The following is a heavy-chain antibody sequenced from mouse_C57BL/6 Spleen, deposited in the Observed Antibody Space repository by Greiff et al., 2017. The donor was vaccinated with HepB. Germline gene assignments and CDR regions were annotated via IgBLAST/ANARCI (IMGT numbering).Heavy chain of an antibody. Sequence: EVQVVESGEGLVKPGGSLKLSCAASGFTFSSYAMSWVRQTPEKRLEWVAYISSGGDYIYYADTVKGRFTISRDNARNTLYLQMSSLKSEDTAMYYCTTTVVDPYWYFDVCGTGTTVTVSS. CDR1: GFTFSSYA. D-gene: IGHD1-1*01. CDR2: ISSGGDYI. CDR3: TTTVVDPYWYFDV. J-gene: IGHJ1*03. V-gene: IGHV5-9-1*02.